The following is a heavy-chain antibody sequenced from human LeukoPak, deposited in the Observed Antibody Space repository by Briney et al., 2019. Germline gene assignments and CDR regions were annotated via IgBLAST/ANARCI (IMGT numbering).Heavy chain of an antibody. J-gene: IGHJ4*02. Sequence: RRSLRLSCAASGFTFTSYSMHWVRQAPGKGLEWVAVISYGGNNEYYADSVKGRFTISRDNSKNTVYLQMNSLRTEDTAMYYCARGYGVPPKVGYWGQGTLVTVSS. CDR2: ISYGGNNE. V-gene: IGHV3-30*03. CDR3: ARGYGVPPKVGY. CDR1: GFTFTSYS. D-gene: IGHD4-17*01.